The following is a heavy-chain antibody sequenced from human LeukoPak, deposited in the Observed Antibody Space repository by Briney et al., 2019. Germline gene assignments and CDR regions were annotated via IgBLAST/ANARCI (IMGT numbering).Heavy chain of an antibody. J-gene: IGHJ4*02. V-gene: IGHV4-34*01. Sequence: SETLSLTCAVYGGSFSGYYWSWIRQPPGKGLEWIGEVNHSGSTNYNPSLKSRVTISVDTSKNQFSLKLSSVTAADTAVYYCGVGATGVDYWGQGTLVTVSS. D-gene: IGHD1-26*01. CDR1: GGSFSGYY. CDR3: GVGATGVDY. CDR2: VNHSGST.